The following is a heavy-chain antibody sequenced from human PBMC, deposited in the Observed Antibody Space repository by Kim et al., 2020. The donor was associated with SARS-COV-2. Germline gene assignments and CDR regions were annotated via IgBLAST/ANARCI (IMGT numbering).Heavy chain of an antibody. Sequence: GGSLRLSCTASGFTFGDYAMSWVRQAPGKGLEWVGFIRSKAYGGTTEYAASVKGRFTISRDDSKSIAYLQMNSLKTEDTAVYYCTRVGRYYQLPYYFDYWGQGTLVTVSS. V-gene: IGHV3-49*04. D-gene: IGHD2-2*01. CDR2: IRSKAYGGTT. CDR1: GFTFGDYA. J-gene: IGHJ4*02. CDR3: TRVGRYYQLPYYFDY.